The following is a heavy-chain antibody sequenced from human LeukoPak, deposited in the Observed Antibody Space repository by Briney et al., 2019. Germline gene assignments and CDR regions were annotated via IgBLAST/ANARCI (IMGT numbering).Heavy chain of an antibody. Sequence: ASLKVSRKVSGYTFTGYYIHWVRQAPGQGLEWMGWINPNSGGTNYAQKFQGRVTMTRDTSISTAYMELSSLRSDDTAVYYCARGSRPGVVNHDAFDIWGQGTMVTVSS. CDR1: GYTFTGYY. CDR2: INPNSGGT. D-gene: IGHD3-3*01. V-gene: IGHV1-2*02. CDR3: ARGSRPGVVNHDAFDI. J-gene: IGHJ3*02.